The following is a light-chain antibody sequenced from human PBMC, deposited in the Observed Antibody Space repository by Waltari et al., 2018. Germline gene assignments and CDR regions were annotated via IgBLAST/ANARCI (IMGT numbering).Light chain of an antibody. V-gene: IGLV2-8*01. CDR3: SSHAASNNFQVV. J-gene: IGLJ2*01. Sequence: QSALTQPPSASGSPGQSVTISCTGTSSDVGSYNYVPWFQQHPGKAPKLMIYEVSKRPSGVPDRFSGSKSGNTASLTVSGLQAEDEADYYCSSHAASNNFQVVFGGGTTLTVL. CDR2: EVS. CDR1: SSDVGSYNY.